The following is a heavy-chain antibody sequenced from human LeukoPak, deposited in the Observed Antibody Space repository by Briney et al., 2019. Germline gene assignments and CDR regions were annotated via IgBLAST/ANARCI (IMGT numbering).Heavy chain of an antibody. CDR3: AREYSSPDY. Sequence: PGGSLRLSCEVSGFTFTDYWMNWVRQAPGKGLEWASYISSSGSTIYYADSVKGRFTISRDNAKNSLYLQMNSLRAEDTAVYYCAREYSSPDYWGQGTLVTVSS. V-gene: IGHV3-11*04. J-gene: IGHJ4*02. CDR2: ISSSGSTI. CDR1: GFTFTDYW. D-gene: IGHD6-13*01.